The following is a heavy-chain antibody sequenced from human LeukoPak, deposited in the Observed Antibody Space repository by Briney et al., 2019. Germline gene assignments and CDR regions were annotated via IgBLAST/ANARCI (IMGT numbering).Heavy chain of an antibody. V-gene: IGHV1-3*01. CDR2: INAGNGNT. CDR1: GYTSTSYA. D-gene: IGHD3-10*01. Sequence: ASVKVSCKASGYTSTSYAMHWVRQAPGQRLEWMGWINAGNGNTKYSQKFQGRVTITRDTSASTAYMELSSLRSEDTAVYYCARALLWFGEYNWGQGTLVTVSS. CDR3: ARALLWFGEYN. J-gene: IGHJ4*02.